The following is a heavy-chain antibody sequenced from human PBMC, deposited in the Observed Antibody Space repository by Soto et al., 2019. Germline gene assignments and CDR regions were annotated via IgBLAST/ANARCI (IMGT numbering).Heavy chain of an antibody. J-gene: IGHJ6*02. Sequence: SETLPLTCAVYGESFSGYYWSWIRQPPGKGLEWIGEINHRGRSNYNPSLKSRVTISVDTSKNQFSLKLRSVTAADTAVYYCARRRQVVVSALFRRAGDYRLDFCGQGSTVIVS. D-gene: IGHD2-2*01. CDR3: ARRRQVVVSALFRRAGDYRLDF. V-gene: IGHV4-34*01. CDR2: INHRGRS. CDR1: GESFSGYY.